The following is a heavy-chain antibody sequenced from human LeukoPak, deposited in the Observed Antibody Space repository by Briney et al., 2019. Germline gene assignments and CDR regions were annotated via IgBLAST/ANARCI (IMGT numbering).Heavy chain of an antibody. D-gene: IGHD3-22*01. J-gene: IGHJ4*02. V-gene: IGHV4-34*01. Sequence: SETLSLTCAVYGGSFSGYYWSWIRQPPGKGLEWIGEINHSGSTNYNPSLKSRVTISVDTSKNQFSLKLSSVTAADTAVYYCARGYYYDSSGTLDYWGQGTLVTVSS. CDR2: INHSGST. CDR1: GGSFSGYY. CDR3: ARGYYYDSSGTLDY.